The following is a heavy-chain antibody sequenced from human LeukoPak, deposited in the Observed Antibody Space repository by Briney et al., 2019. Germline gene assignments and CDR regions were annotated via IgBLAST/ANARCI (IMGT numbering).Heavy chain of an antibody. CDR3: VRGAGPGTPFD. J-gene: IGHJ1*01. CDR1: GFTFSLSW. CDR2: INYDARSR. V-gene: IGHV3-74*01. Sequence: PGGSLRLSCAASGFTFSLSWMHWVRQAPGKGLEWVSSINYDARSRTYADSVKGRLTISRDNAENTLFLQMNSLRVEDTAICSCVRGAGPGTPFDWGQGILVTVSS. D-gene: IGHD1-1*01.